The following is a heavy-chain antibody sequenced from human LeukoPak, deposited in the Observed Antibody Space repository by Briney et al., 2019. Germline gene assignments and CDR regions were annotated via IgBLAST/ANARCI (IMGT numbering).Heavy chain of an antibody. J-gene: IGHJ4*02. CDR1: GYTFTSYG. CDR2: ISVYNGNT. CDR3: ARGVGANSRPDY. Sequence: WASVKVSCKASGYTFTSYGISWVRQAPGQGLEWMGWISVYNGNTKYAQKFQGRVTMTTDTSTSTAYMELRSLKSDDSAVYYCARGVGANSRPDYWGQGTLVTVSS. V-gene: IGHV1-18*01. D-gene: IGHD1-26*01.